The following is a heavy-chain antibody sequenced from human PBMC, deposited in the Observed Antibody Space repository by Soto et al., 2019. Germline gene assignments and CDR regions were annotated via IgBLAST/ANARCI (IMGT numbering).Heavy chain of an antibody. CDR3: AKDLFGGGPAIIAYFDY. V-gene: IGHV3-30*18. D-gene: IGHD3-10*01. J-gene: IGHJ4*02. CDR2: ISYDGSNK. CDR1: GFTFSSYG. Sequence: QVQLVESGGGVVQPGRSLRLSCAASGFTFSSYGMHWVRQAPGKGLEWVAVISYDGSNKYYADSVKGRFTISRDNSKNTLYLQMNSLRAEDTAVYYCAKDLFGGGPAIIAYFDYWGQGTLVTVSS.